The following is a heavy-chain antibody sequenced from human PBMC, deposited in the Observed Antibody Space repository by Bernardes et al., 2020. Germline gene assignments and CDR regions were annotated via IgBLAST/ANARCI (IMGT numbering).Heavy chain of an antibody. V-gene: IGHV4-34*01. CDR2: INHSGST. CDR3: ALWGGLWFGEDDAFDI. Sequence: SETLSLTCAVYGGSFSGYYWSWIRQPPGKGLEWIGEINHSGSTNYNPSLKSRVTISVDTSKNQFSLKLSSVTAADTAVYYCALWGGLWFGEDDAFDIWGQGTMVTVSS. CDR1: GGSFSGYY. J-gene: IGHJ3*02. D-gene: IGHD3-10*01.